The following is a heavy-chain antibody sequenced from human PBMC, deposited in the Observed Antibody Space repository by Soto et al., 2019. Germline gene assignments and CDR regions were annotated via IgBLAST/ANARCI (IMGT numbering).Heavy chain of an antibody. Sequence: TLSLNCSVSGGSINSASYYWSWIRQPPGKGLEWIGEINHSGSTNYNPSLKSRVTISVDTSKNQFSLKLSSVTAADTAVYYCARAPSRNLRYPFPYFDYWGQGTLVTVSS. CDR3: ARAPSRNLRYPFPYFDY. CDR2: INHSGST. J-gene: IGHJ4*02. D-gene: IGHD3-9*01. CDR1: GGSINSASYY. V-gene: IGHV4-39*07.